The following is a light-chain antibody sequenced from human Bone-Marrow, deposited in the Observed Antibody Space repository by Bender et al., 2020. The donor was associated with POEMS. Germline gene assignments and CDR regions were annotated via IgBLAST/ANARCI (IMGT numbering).Light chain of an antibody. CDR3: VAWDASLNGWV. CDR1: SSDIGTYNY. V-gene: IGLV2-14*01. J-gene: IGLJ3*02. CDR2: EVR. Sequence: QSALTQPASVSGSPGQSITISCSGSSSDIGTYNYVSWYQQHPGKSPKLLIYEVRKRPSGVPDRFSGSKSGTSASLAITGLQSDDEAIYFCVAWDASLNGWVFGGGTKLTVL.